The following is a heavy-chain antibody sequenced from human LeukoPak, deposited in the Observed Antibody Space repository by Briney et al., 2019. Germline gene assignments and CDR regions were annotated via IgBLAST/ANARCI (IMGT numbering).Heavy chain of an antibody. CDR1: GFTFSNYA. D-gene: IGHD2-15*01. Sequence: GGSLRLSCAASGFTFSNYAMSWVRQAPGKGPEWVSAISGSGGSTYHADSVKGRFTISRDNSKNTLYLQMNSLRAEDTAVYYCAKVRVVVAAVYFDYWGQGTLVTVSS. J-gene: IGHJ4*02. V-gene: IGHV3-23*01. CDR3: AKVRVVVAAVYFDY. CDR2: ISGSGGST.